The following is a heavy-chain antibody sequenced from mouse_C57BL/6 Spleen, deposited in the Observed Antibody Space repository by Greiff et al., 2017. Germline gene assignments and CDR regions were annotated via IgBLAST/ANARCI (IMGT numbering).Heavy chain of an antibody. J-gene: IGHJ1*03. CDR2: IWTGGGT. CDR1: GFSLTSYA. Sequence: VKLVESGPGLVAPSQSLSITCTVSGFSLTSYAISWVRQPPGKGLEWLGVIWTGGGTNYNSALKSRLSISKDNPKSQVFLKMNSLQTDDTARYYCARTRGYYGYWYFDVWGTGTTVTVSS. V-gene: IGHV2-9-1*01. CDR3: ARTRGYYGYWYFDV. D-gene: IGHD1-1*01.